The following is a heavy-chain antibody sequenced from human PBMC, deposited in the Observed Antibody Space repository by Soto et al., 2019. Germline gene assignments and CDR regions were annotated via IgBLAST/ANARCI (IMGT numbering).Heavy chain of an antibody. V-gene: IGHV3-66*01. CDR3: ARGGAVVAASLDY. J-gene: IGHJ4*02. CDR2: IYTDGST. Sequence: EVQLVESGGGLVQPGGSLRLSCAASGFTVSSDYISWVRQAPGKGLEWVSVIYTDGSTYYADSVNGRFTISRDNSKNTVNSQMTSLRAEDKAVYYCARGGAVVAASLDYWGQGTLVTVSS. D-gene: IGHD2-15*01. CDR1: GFTVSSDY.